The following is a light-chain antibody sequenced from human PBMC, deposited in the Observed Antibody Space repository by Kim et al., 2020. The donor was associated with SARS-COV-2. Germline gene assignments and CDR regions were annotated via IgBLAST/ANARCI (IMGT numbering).Light chain of an antibody. V-gene: IGKV3-20*01. CDR1: QSVSSTY. CDR2: GAS. CDR3: QQYGWLST. Sequence: EIVLTQSPGTLSLSPGERATLSCRASQSVSSTYLAWYQQKPGQAPRLLIYGASSRATGIPDRFSGSGSGTDFTLTICRLEPEDFAVYYCQQYGWLSTFGQGTKLEI. J-gene: IGKJ2*01.